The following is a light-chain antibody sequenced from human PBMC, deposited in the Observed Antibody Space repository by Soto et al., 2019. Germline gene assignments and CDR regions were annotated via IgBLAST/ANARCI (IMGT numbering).Light chain of an antibody. V-gene: IGLV2-14*01. Sequence: QSALTQPASVSGSPGQSITISCTGTSSDVGGYNYVSWYQLHPGKAPKLIIYEVNNRPSGLSNRFSGSKSGNTASLTISGLQADDEGDYYCSSYTSDTSPYVFGTGTKLTVI. CDR1: SSDVGGYNY. CDR2: EVN. CDR3: SSYTSDTSPYV. J-gene: IGLJ1*01.